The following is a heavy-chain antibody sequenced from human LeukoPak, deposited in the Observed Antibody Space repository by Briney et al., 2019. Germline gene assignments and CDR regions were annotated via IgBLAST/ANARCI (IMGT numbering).Heavy chain of an antibody. J-gene: IGHJ5*02. CDR2: IKQDGSEK. D-gene: IGHD3-10*01. CDR1: GFTFSYYC. CDR3: ARDTMYYYGA. V-gene: IGHV3-7*01. Sequence: GGSLRLSCAASGFTFSYYCMSWVRQAPGKGLEWVANIKQDGSEKYYVDSVKGRFTISRDNAKNSLYLQMNSLRAEDTAVYYCARDTMYYYGAWGQGTLVTVSS.